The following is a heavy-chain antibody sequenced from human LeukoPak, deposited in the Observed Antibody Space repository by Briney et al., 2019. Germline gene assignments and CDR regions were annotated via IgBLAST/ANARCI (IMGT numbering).Heavy chain of an antibody. V-gene: IGHV3-48*03. CDR1: GFNFRNFE. D-gene: IGHD2-21*02. CDR2: ITSDNSM. CDR3: VRGSDCINGACYSYNWFDL. Sequence: GGSLRLSCAASGFNFRNFEMIWVRQAPGEGLEWLTYITSDNSMTYADSVKGRFSISRDVATGSLFLQMNSLRADDTAVYYCVRGSDCINGACYSYNWFDLWGQGALVTVSS. J-gene: IGHJ5*02.